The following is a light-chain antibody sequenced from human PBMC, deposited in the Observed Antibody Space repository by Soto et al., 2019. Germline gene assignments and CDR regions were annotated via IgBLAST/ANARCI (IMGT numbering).Light chain of an antibody. J-gene: IGKJ1*01. V-gene: IGKV1-5*01. Sequence: DFQMTQSPSTLSASVGDRVTITCRASQNINNWAAWYQQKPGKAPKFLIYDASTLQRGVPSRFSGSGFGTEFSLTISSLQPDDFGSYYCQHTRTFGQGTKVDIK. CDR3: QHTRT. CDR2: DAS. CDR1: QNINNW.